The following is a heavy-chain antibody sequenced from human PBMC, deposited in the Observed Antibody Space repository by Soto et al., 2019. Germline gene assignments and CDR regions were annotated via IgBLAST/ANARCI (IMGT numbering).Heavy chain of an antibody. D-gene: IGHD6-19*01. V-gene: IGHV3-23*01. Sequence: GGSLILSCAASGFTFSHYAMSWVRQAPGKGLEWASTIIAGGGDTYYAESVKGRFTISRDNSRNTLYLQMNSLRAEDTAVYYCAKDVYLSDWSRGSFDSWGQGTLVTVSS. CDR3: AKDVYLSDWSRGSFDS. J-gene: IGHJ5*01. CDR1: GFTFSHYA. CDR2: IIAGGGDT.